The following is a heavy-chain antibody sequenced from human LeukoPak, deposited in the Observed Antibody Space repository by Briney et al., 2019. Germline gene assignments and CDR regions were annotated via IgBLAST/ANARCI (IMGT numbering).Heavy chain of an antibody. CDR1: GYSISSGYY. J-gene: IGHJ4*02. V-gene: IGHV4-38-2*02. Sequence: SETLSLTCTVSGYSISSGYYWGWIRQPPGKGLEWIGSIYHSGSTYYNPSLKSRVTISVDTSKNQFSLKLSSVTAADTAVYYCASRRGYSYGYLYWGQGTLVTVPS. CDR3: ASRRGYSYGYLY. CDR2: IYHSGST. D-gene: IGHD5-18*01.